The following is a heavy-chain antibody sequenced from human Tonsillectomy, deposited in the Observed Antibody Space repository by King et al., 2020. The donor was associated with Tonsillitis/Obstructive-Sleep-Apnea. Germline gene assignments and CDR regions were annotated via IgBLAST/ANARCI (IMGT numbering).Heavy chain of an antibody. CDR2: INHSGST. CDR3: TRGLDDYGENIPYGMDV. V-gene: IGHV4-34*01. D-gene: IGHD4-17*01. Sequence: VQLQQWGAGLLKPSETLSLTCAVYGGSFSGYYWSWLRQPPGKGLEWIGEINHSGSTNYNPSLKSRVTISVDTSKNQFSLKLSSVTAADTAVYYCTRGLDDYGENIPYGMDVWGQGTTVTVSS. J-gene: IGHJ6*02. CDR1: GGSFSGYY.